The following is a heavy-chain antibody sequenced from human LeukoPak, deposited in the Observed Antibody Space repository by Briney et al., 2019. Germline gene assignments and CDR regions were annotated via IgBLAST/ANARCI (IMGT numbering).Heavy chain of an antibody. CDR2: ISPIFGTA. CDR1: GGTFSSYA. J-gene: IGHJ4*02. D-gene: IGHD4-23*01. Sequence: GASVKVSCKASGGTFSSYAISWVRQAPGQGPEWMGRISPIFGTANYAQKFQGRVTITTDESTSTAYMELSSLRSEDTAVYYCAREPAPYGGNLYYFDYWGQGTLVTVSS. CDR3: AREPAPYGGNLYYFDY. V-gene: IGHV1-69*05.